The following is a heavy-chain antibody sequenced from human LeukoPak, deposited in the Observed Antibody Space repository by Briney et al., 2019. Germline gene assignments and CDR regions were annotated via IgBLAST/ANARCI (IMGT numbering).Heavy chain of an antibody. D-gene: IGHD6-13*01. V-gene: IGHV4-34*01. CDR2: INHSGST. CDR3: ARHDNPRSWGLGRPRAFDI. J-gene: IGHJ3*02. Sequence: SETLSLTCAVYGGSFSGYYWSWIRQPPGKGLEWIGEINHSGSTNYNPSLKSRVAISVDTSKNQFSLKLSSVTAADTAVYYCARHDNPRSWGLGRPRAFDIWGQGTMVTVSS. CDR1: GGSFSGYY.